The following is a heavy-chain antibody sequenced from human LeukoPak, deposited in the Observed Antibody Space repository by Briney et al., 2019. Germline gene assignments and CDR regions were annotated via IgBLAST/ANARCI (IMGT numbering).Heavy chain of an antibody. V-gene: IGHV3-48*02. J-gene: IGHJ4*02. D-gene: IGHD6-13*01. Sequence: GGSLRLSCAASGFTFSSYSMNWVRQAPGKGLEWVSYISSSSSTIYYADSVKGRFTISRDNAKNSLYLQMNSLRDEDTAVYYCARDGRSSWSSYYFDYWGQGTLVTVSS. CDR3: ARDGRSSWSSYYFDY. CDR2: ISSSSSTI. CDR1: GFTFSSYS.